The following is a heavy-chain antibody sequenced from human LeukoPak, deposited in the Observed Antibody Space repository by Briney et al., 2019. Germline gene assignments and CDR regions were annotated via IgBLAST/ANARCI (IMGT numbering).Heavy chain of an antibody. V-gene: IGHV3-21*01. Sequence: GGSLRLSFAAPGFTFSSYSMNWVRQTPGKGLEWFSSFSSGSSYIYYADSVKGRFTISRDNAKNSLYLQMNSLRAEDTAVYYCARDSPSRLPWNFFYDMDVWGQGTRVTVSS. CDR3: ARDSPSRLPWNFFYDMDV. CDR2: FSSGSSYI. CDR1: GFTFSSYS. D-gene: IGHD1-7*01. J-gene: IGHJ6*02.